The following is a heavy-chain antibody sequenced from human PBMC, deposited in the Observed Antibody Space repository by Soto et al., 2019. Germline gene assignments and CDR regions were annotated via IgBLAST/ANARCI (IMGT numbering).Heavy chain of an antibody. V-gene: IGHV4-34*01. Sequence: SETLSLPCAVFGGSFSGYYWNWIRRPPEKGLEWIGEISHSGSTNYNPAIKSRVTISLDTSKNQFSLNLSSVTAADTAVYYCARAGEMDTTPSDYWGQGTLVTVAS. D-gene: IGHD5-18*01. CDR3: ARAGEMDTTPSDY. J-gene: IGHJ4*02. CDR1: GGSFSGYY. CDR2: ISHSGST.